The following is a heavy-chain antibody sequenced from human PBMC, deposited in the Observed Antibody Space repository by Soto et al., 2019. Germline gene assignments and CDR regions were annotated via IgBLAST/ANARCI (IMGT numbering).Heavy chain of an antibody. CDR1: GGTXSSYA. V-gene: IGHV1-69*13. J-gene: IGHJ4*02. D-gene: IGHD3-22*01. CDR3: ARDFTHYYDSSGYPTPPLLDY. CDR2: IIPIFGTA. Sequence: SXKVSCRASGGTXSSYAISWVRQAPGQGLEWMGGIIPIFGTANYAQKFQGRVTITADESTSTAYMELSSLRSEDTDVYYCARDFTHYYDSSGYPTPPLLDYWGQGTLVTVSS.